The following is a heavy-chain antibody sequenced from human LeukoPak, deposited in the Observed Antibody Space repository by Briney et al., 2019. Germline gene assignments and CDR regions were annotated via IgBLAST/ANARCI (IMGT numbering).Heavy chain of an antibody. CDR3: ASGQQWLEKGAFDY. J-gene: IGHJ4*02. CDR2: IYTSGST. D-gene: IGHD6-19*01. V-gene: IGHV4-4*07. CDR1: GGSISSYY. Sequence: SETLSLTCTVSGGSISSYYWSWIRQPAGKGLEWIGRIYTSGSTNYNPSLKSRVTISVDTSKNQFSLKLSSVTAADTAVYYCASGQQWLEKGAFDYWGQGTLVTVSS.